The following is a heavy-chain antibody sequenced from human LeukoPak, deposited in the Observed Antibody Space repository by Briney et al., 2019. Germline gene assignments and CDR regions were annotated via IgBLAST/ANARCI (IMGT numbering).Heavy chain of an antibody. Sequence: ASVKVSCKASGYTFTSYGISWVRQAPGQGLEWMGGTIPIFGTANYAQKFQGRVTITADESTSTAYMELSSLRSEDTAVYYCARETNYYDSSGYDYWGQGTLVTVSS. V-gene: IGHV1-69*13. CDR3: ARETNYYDSSGYDY. CDR2: TIPIFGTA. D-gene: IGHD3-22*01. CDR1: GYTFTSYG. J-gene: IGHJ4*02.